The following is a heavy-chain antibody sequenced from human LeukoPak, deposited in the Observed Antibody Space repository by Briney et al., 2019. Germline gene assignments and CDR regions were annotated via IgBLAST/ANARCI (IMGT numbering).Heavy chain of an antibody. D-gene: IGHD6-25*01. CDR2: ISGPATTT. Sequence: GGSLRLSCAASGFTFSNFALTWVRQTPERGLEWVSTISGPATTTYYADSVKGRFTISRDNSKNTLYLEMNSLRVEDTAVYYCAKPGGPGIAARGAFELWGQGTMVAVSS. CDR1: GFTFSNFA. V-gene: IGHV3-23*01. CDR3: AKPGGPGIAARGAFEL. J-gene: IGHJ3*01.